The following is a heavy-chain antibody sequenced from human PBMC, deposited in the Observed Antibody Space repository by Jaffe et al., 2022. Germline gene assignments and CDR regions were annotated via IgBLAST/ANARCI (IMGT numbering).Heavy chain of an antibody. Sequence: QVQLVQSGPEVQKPGASVKISCKTSGYSFTSDYVHWVRQAPGQGLEWMGIIDPKTGRTSYKERFQNRVNMTRDTSTSTVYMEVSSLKSDDTARYFCARDSRLSMVRGVHYPKFDFWGQGTLVTVSS. CDR2: IDPKTGRT. CDR1: GYSFTSDY. V-gene: IGHV1-46*01. D-gene: IGHD3-10*01. CDR3: ARDSRLSMVRGVHYPKFDF. J-gene: IGHJ4*02.